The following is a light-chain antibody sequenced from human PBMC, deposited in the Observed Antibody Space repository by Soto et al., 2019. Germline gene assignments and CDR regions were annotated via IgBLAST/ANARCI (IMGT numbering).Light chain of an antibody. V-gene: IGLV2-14*01. J-gene: IGLJ2*01. CDR3: NSYTLSKTVI. CDR2: EVT. CDR1: SSDVGAHDF. Sequence: QSALTQPASVSGSPGQSITISCSGTSSDVGAHDFVSWYQHHPDKAPKVIIFEVTKRPSGVSYRFSGSKTGNTASLTISGLQAEDEADYYCNSYTLSKTVIFGGGTKLTVL.